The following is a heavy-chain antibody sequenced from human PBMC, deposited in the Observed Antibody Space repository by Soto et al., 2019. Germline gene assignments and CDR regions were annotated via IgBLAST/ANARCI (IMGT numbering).Heavy chain of an antibody. D-gene: IGHD5-12*01. CDR3: GREKGYISGPKHFDY. V-gene: IGHV4-30-4*01. J-gene: IGHJ4*02. CDR2: IYDSGSS. Sequence: KPSETLSLTCTVSGASISSGDYFWCWIRQSPGKGLEWIGYIYDSGSSYYNPSLKSRVTMSVDTAKNQLSLKLRSVTAADTAVYYCGREKGYISGPKHFDYWGQGTLVTVSS. CDR1: GASISSGDYF.